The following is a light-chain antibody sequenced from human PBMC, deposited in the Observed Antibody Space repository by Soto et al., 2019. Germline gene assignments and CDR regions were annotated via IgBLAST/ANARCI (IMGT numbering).Light chain of an antibody. CDR1: QSISSY. CDR3: QHSYST. V-gene: IGKV1-39*01. CDR2: AAS. Sequence: DIQMTQSPSSLSASVGDRVTITCRASQSISSYLNWYQQKPGKAPKLLIYAASSLQRGVPPRFSGSGSGTDFLRTFSSLHAADFATYYCQHSYSTFGQGTKVEIK. J-gene: IGKJ1*01.